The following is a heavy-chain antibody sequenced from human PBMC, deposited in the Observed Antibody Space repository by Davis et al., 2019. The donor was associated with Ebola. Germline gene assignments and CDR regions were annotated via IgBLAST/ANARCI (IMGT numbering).Heavy chain of an antibody. Sequence: MPGGSLRLSCTVSGGSITTYYWRWIRQPPGKGLEWIGYIYYSGSTNYNPSLKSRDTTSVDTSKNQFSLKLSSLIAADTAVYYCVGGRWLIWGQGTMVTVSS. D-gene: IGHD5-24*01. CDR3: VGGRWLI. J-gene: IGHJ3*02. CDR1: GGSITTYY. V-gene: IGHV4-59*01. CDR2: IYYSGST.